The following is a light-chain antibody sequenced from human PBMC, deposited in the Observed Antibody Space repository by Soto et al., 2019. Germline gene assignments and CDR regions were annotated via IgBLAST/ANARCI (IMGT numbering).Light chain of an antibody. V-gene: IGKV3-20*01. CDR1: QSVSSSY. CDR2: GAS. CDR3: QQYGRSPLVT. J-gene: IGKJ5*01. Sequence: EIVLTQSPGTLSLSPGERATLSCRASQSVSSSYLAWYQQKPGQAPRLLIYGASSRATGIPDRFSGSGSGTDCTLTISRLEPEDFAVYYCQQYGRSPLVTFGQGTRLEIK.